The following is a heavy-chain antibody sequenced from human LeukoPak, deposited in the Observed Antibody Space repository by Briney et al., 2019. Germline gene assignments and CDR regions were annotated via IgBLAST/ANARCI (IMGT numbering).Heavy chain of an antibody. CDR1: GGSISSSNYY. J-gene: IGHJ5*02. D-gene: IGHD1-1*01. Sequence: SETLSLTCTVSGGSISSSNYYWGWIRQPPGKGLEWIGTIYYSGSTSYNPSLKSRVTISVDTSKNQFSLKLSSVTAADTAVYYCARHRVQLERRRGNWFDPWGQGTLVTVSS. CDR3: ARHRVQLERRRGNWFDP. CDR2: IYYSGST. V-gene: IGHV4-39*01.